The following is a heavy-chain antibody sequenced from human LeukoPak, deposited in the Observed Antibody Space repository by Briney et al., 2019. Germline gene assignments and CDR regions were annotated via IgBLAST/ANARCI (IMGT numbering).Heavy chain of an antibody. V-gene: IGHV4-34*01. Sequence: GLEWIGEINHSGSTNYNPSLKSRVTISVDTSKNQFSLKLSSVTAADTAVYYCARGSAPDYWGQGTLVTVSS. CDR2: INHSGST. CDR3: ARGSAPDY. J-gene: IGHJ4*02.